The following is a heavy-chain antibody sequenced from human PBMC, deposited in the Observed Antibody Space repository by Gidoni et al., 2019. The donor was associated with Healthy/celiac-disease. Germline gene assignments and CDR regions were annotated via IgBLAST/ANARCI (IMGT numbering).Heavy chain of an antibody. J-gene: IGHJ2*01. V-gene: IGHV1-46*01. D-gene: IGHD2-8*02. CDR2: INTRGGST. CDR1: GYTFPRHY. CDR3: ARGGIVLVVYANWYFDL. Sequence: QVQLVQSGAEVKQPGASVKVSCKASGYTFPRHYMHWVRQAPGQGLEWMGIINTRGGSTSYAQKFQGRVTMTRDTSTSTVYMELSSLRSEDTAVYYCARGGIVLVVYANWYFDLWGRGTLVTVSS.